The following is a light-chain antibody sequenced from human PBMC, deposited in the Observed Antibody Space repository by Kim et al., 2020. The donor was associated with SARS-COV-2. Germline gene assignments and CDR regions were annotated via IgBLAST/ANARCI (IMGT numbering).Light chain of an antibody. V-gene: IGKV3-11*01. CDR2: GAF. CDR3: QQRSNWPS. J-gene: IGKJ2*01. Sequence: EIVLTQSPATLSLSPGERATLSCRASENINTYLAWYQHKAGQAPRLLIYGAFNRATGIPARFSGGGSGTDFTLTISSLEAEDFAVYYCQQRSNWPSFGQGTKLEI. CDR1: ENINTY.